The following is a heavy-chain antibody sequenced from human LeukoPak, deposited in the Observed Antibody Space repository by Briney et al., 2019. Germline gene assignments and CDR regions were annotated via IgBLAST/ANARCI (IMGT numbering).Heavy chain of an antibody. CDR2: ISSSSSYI. CDR1: GFTFSSYS. CDR3: ARDGITGTSYYGMDV. Sequence: GGSLRLSCAASGFTFSSYSMNWVRQAPGKGLEWVSSISSSSSYICYADSVKGRFTISRDNAKNSLYLQMNILRAEDTAVYYCARDGITGTSYYGMDVWGQGTTVTVSS. V-gene: IGHV3-21*01. J-gene: IGHJ6*02. D-gene: IGHD1-20*01.